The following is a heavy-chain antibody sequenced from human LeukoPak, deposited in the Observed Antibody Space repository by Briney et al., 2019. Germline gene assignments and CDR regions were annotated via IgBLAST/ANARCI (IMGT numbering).Heavy chain of an antibody. CDR2: ISYDGSNK. J-gene: IGHJ4*02. D-gene: IGHD5-24*01. CDR1: GFTFSSYA. V-gene: IGHV3-30-3*01. CDR3: ARDETRDGYNTMQGAFDY. Sequence: GGSLRLSCAASGFTFSSYAMHWVRQAPGKGLEWVAVISYDGSNKYYADSVKGRFTISRDNSKNTLYLQMNSLRAEDTAVYYCARDETRDGYNTMQGAFDYWGQGTLVTVSS.